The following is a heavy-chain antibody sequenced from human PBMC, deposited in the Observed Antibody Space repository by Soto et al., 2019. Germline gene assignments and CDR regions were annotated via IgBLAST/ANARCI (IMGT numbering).Heavy chain of an antibody. Sequence: GGFLRLSCVASAFTFRTSWMTWVRQAPGKGLEWVANIKPDGSEKNYVDSVKGRFTISRDNAKNSLYLQMNSLRVEDTAVYYCTRDAGFNRFDYWGQGTVVPVS. CDR1: AFTFRTSW. CDR3: TRDAGFNRFDY. J-gene: IGHJ4*02. V-gene: IGHV3-7*01. CDR2: IKPDGSEK.